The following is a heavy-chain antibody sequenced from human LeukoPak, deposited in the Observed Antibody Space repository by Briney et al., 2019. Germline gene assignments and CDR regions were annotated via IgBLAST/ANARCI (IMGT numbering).Heavy chain of an antibody. V-gene: IGHV4-59*12. Sequence: SETLSLTCTVSGGSISGYYWTWIRQSPGKRPEWLAYIRYTGSTNYNPSLKSRVTISVDTSKNQFSLKLSSVTAADTAVYYCATAPYDYVWGSYRHNRYYFDYWGQGTLVTVSS. J-gene: IGHJ4*02. CDR3: ATAPYDYVWGSYRHNRYYFDY. CDR1: GGSISGYY. CDR2: IRYTGST. D-gene: IGHD3-16*02.